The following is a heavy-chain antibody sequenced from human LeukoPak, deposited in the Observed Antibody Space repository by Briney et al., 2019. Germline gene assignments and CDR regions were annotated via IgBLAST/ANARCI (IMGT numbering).Heavy chain of an antibody. CDR1: GYTFTSYY. J-gene: IGHJ3*02. D-gene: IGHD1-26*01. CDR2: INPSGGST. Sequence: ASVKVSCRASGYTFTSYYMHWVRQAPGQGLEWMGIINPSGGSTSYAQKFQGRVTMTRDMSTSTVYMELSSLRSEDTAVYYCARGIYYSGSYPEDAFDIWGQGTMVTVSS. V-gene: IGHV1-46*01. CDR3: ARGIYYSGSYPEDAFDI.